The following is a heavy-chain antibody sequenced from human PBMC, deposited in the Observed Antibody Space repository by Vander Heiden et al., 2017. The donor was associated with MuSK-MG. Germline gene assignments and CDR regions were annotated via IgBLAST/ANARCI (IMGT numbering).Heavy chain of an antibody. CDR3: ARLGQDYGDYGRDAFDI. CDR1: GYTFTSYA. J-gene: IGHJ3*02. V-gene: IGHV1-3*01. D-gene: IGHD4-17*01. CDR2: INAGNGNT. Sequence: QVQLVQSGAEVKKPGASVKVSCKASGYTFTSYAMHWVRQAPGQRLEWMGWINAGNGNTKYSQKFQGRVTITRDTSASSAYMELSSLRSEDTAVYYCARLGQDYGDYGRDAFDIWGQGTMVTVSS.